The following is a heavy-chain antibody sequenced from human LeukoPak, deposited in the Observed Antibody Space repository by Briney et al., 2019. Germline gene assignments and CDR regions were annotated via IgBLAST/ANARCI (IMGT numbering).Heavy chain of an antibody. CDR2: INHSGST. J-gene: IGHJ4*02. D-gene: IGHD7-27*01. V-gene: IGHV4-34*01. CDR1: GGSFSGYY. Sequence: SETLSLTCAVYGGSFSGYYWSWIRQPPGKGLEWIGEINHSGSTNYNPSLKSRVTISVDTSKNQFSLKLSSVTAADTAVYYCARGEANRGYFDYWGQGTLVTVSS. CDR3: ARGEANRGYFDY.